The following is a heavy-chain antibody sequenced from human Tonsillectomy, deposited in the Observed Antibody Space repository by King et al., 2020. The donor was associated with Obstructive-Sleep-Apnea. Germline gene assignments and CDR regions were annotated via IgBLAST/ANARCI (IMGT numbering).Heavy chain of an antibody. D-gene: IGHD1-7*01. Sequence: VQLVESGGGLVKPGGSLRLSCAASGFTFSKAWMSWVRQAPGKGLEWVGRIKSKTDGGTRDYAAPVTGRFTISRDDSKNTLHLQMNSLKTEDTAVYYCTREGITGTRVLYYYGMDVWGQGTTVTVSS. CDR2: IKSKTDGGTR. CDR3: TREGITGTRVLYYYGMDV. CDR1: GFTFSKAW. J-gene: IGHJ6*02. V-gene: IGHV3-15*01.